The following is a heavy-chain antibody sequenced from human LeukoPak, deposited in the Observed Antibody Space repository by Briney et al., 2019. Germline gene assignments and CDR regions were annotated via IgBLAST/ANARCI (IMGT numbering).Heavy chain of an antibody. CDR3: ARDHRYYDSSGSLGY. V-gene: IGHV3-30-3*01. Sequence: PGRSLRLSCAASGFTFSSYAMHWVRQAPGKGLEWVAVISYDGSNKYYADSVKGRFTISRDNSKNTLYLQMNSLRAEDTAVYYCARDHRYYDSSGSLGYWGQGTLVTVSS. D-gene: IGHD3-22*01. J-gene: IGHJ4*02. CDR2: ISYDGSNK. CDR1: GFTFSSYA.